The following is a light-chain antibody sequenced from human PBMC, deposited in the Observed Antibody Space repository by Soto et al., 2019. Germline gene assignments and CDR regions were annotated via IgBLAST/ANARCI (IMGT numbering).Light chain of an antibody. Sequence: IVLAQSPATPSLSPVGRATLSCRASQSVSSYLAWYQQKPGQAPRLLIYDASNRATGIPARFSGSGSGTDFTLTISSLEPEDFAVYYCQQRSNWPPTFGQGTRLEIK. J-gene: IGKJ5*01. CDR1: QSVSSY. CDR2: DAS. CDR3: QQRSNWPPT. V-gene: IGKV3-11*01.